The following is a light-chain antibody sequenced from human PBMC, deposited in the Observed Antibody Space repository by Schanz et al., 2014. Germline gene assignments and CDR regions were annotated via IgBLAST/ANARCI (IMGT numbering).Light chain of an antibody. CDR2: GAS. Sequence: EIVLTQSPGTLSLSPGERATLSCRASQSVSSNLAWYQQKPGQAPRLLIYGASTRATGIPARFSASGSGTDFTLTISRLEPEDFAVYYCQQYGSSPRTFGQGTKVEIK. J-gene: IGKJ1*01. CDR1: QSVSSN. V-gene: IGKV3-20*01. CDR3: QQYGSSPRT.